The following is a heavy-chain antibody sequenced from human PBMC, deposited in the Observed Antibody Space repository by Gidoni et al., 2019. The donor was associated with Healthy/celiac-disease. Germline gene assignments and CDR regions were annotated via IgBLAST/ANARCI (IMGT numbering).Heavy chain of an antibody. CDR1: GYPFTSYY. V-gene: IGHV1-46*01. CDR3: ARGAYYYDSSGYLRLGGRTVFDY. Sequence: QVQLVQSGAEVKKPGASVKVSCQASGYPFTSYYMHLVRQAPGHGLEWMGILNPSGGSTSYAQKFQGRVTMTRDTSTSTVYMELSSLRSEDTAVYYCARGAYYYDSSGYLRLGGRTVFDYWGQGTLVTVSS. CDR2: LNPSGGST. D-gene: IGHD3-22*01. J-gene: IGHJ4*02.